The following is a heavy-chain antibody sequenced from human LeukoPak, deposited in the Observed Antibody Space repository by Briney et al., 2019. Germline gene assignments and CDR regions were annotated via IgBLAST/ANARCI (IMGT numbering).Heavy chain of an antibody. CDR2: ITASGAGT. J-gene: IGHJ4*02. CDR3: AKDSAEGSSWYYYFDY. D-gene: IGHD6-13*01. CDR1: GFTFSSYA. V-gene: IGHV3-23*01. Sequence: GGSLRLSCAASGFTFSSYAMSWVRQAPGRGLEWVSAITASGAGTYYVDSVKGRFTISRDNSKNTLYLQKNSLRAEDTAVYYCAKDSAEGSSWYYYFDYWGQGTLVTVSS.